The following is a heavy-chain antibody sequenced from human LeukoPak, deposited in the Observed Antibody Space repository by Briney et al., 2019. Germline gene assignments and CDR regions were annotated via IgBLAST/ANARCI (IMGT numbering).Heavy chain of an antibody. Sequence: GGSLRLSCAASGFTFSSYAMSWVRQAPGKGLEWVSAISGSGGSTYYADSVKGRFTISRDNSKNTVYLQMNSLRAEDTAVYYCARGMIVVVAYYFDYWGQGTLVTVSS. V-gene: IGHV3-23*01. J-gene: IGHJ4*02. CDR1: GFTFSSYA. D-gene: IGHD2-15*01. CDR2: ISGSGGST. CDR3: ARGMIVVVAYYFDY.